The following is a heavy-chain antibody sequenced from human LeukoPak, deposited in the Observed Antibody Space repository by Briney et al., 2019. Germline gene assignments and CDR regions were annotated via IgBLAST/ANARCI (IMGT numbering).Heavy chain of an antibody. D-gene: IGHD1-26*01. CDR1: GLRFSDYH. CDR2: IYSGGST. Sequence: GGSLRLSCAASGLRFSDYHMDWVRQAPGKGLEWVSVIYSGGSTYYADSVKGRFTISRDNSKNTLYLQMNSLRAEDTAVYYCARDVRADDYYYYMDVWGKGTTVTISS. V-gene: IGHV3-53*01. CDR3: ARDVRADDYYYYMDV. J-gene: IGHJ6*03.